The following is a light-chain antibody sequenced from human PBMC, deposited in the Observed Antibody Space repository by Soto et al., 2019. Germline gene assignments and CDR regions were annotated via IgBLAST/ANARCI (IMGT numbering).Light chain of an antibody. V-gene: IGKV3-11*01. J-gene: IGKJ3*01. CDR3: QQRSNWPLT. CDR2: DAS. Sequence: EIVLTQSPATLSLSPGERATLSCRASQSVSSYLGWYQQKPGQAPRLLIYDASNRATGIPARFSGSGSGTDFTLTISSREPEDFAVYYCQQRSNWPLTFGPGTKVAIK. CDR1: QSVSSY.